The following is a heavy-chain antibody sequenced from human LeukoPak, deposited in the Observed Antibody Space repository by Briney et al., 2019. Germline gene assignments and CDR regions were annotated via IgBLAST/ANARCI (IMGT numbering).Heavy chain of an antibody. V-gene: IGHV3-9*01. J-gene: IGHJ3*02. CDR2: ISWNSGSI. CDR1: GFTFDDYA. Sequence: GGSLRLSCAASGFTFDDYAMHWVRQAPGKGLEWASGISWNSGSIGYADSVKGRFTISRDNAKNSLYLQMNSLRAEDTALYYCAKDMGNWGVFDAFDIWGQGTTVTVSS. CDR3: AKDMGNWGVFDAFDI. D-gene: IGHD7-27*01.